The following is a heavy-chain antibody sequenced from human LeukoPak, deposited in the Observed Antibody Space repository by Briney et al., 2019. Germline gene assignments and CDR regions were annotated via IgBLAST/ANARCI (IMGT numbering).Heavy chain of an antibody. CDR2: IKEDGSEK. CDR3: ARVRNGDYYYDSSGYGDAFDI. J-gene: IGHJ3*02. V-gene: IGHV3-7*01. Sequence: PGGSLRLSCAASGFTFSSNWMTWVRRAPGKGLEWVASIKEDGSEKYYVDSVEGRFTISRDSAKNSLYLQMNSLRAEDTAVYYCARVRNGDYYYDSSGYGDAFDIWGQGTMVTVSS. CDR1: GFTFSSNW. D-gene: IGHD3-22*01.